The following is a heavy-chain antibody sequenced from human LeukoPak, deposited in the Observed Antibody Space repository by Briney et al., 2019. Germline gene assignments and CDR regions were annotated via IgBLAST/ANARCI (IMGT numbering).Heavy chain of an antibody. D-gene: IGHD3-16*01. V-gene: IGHV1-18*01. Sequence: ASVKVFCKASGYTFTSYGISWVRQAPGQGLEWMGYIITYNGNTNYAQKLQGRVTMTTDTSTSTAYMELSSLRSEDTAVYYCARARGLTNWFDPWGQGTLVTVSS. CDR2: IITYNGNT. J-gene: IGHJ5*02. CDR3: ARARGLTNWFDP. CDR1: GYTFTSYG.